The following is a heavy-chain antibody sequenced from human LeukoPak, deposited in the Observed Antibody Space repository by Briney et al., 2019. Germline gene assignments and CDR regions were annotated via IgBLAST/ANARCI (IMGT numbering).Heavy chain of an antibody. D-gene: IGHD2-15*01. V-gene: IGHV1-8*03. CDR3: ARSCSGGSCYLGDAFDI. CDR2: MNPNSGNT. Sequence: ASVKVSCKASGYTFTSYDINWVRQASGQGLEWMGWMNPNSGNTGYAQKFQGRVTITRNTSISTAYMELSSLRSEDTAVYYCARSCSGGSCYLGDAFDIWGQGTMVTVSS. J-gene: IGHJ3*02. CDR1: GYTFTSYD.